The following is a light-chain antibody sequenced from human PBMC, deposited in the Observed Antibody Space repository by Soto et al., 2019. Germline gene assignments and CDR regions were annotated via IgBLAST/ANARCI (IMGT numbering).Light chain of an antibody. Sequence: HLIHSPSSLSASVGDRVTITCRASQGISTYLNWYQQKPGKAPKVLIYAASSLESGVPSRFSCSGSGTEFTLTISSLQPEDFASYCCVRHYSHPLTFGGGTKVDIK. V-gene: IGKV1-17*01. J-gene: IGKJ4*01. CDR2: AAS. CDR3: VRHYSHPLT. CDR1: QGISTY.